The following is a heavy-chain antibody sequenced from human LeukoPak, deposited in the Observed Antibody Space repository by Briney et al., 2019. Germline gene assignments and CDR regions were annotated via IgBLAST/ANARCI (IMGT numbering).Heavy chain of an antibody. CDR2: IIPIFGTA. CDR3: ARNPATGYCSSTSCPYYYYYMDV. CDR1: GYTLTELS. Sequence: SVKVSCKVSGYTLTELSMHWVRQAPGQGLEWMGGIIPIFGTANYAQKFQGRVTITADESTSTAYMELSSLRSEDTAVYYCARNPATGYCSSTSCPYYYYYMDVW. V-gene: IGHV1-69*13. J-gene: IGHJ6*03. D-gene: IGHD2-2*01.